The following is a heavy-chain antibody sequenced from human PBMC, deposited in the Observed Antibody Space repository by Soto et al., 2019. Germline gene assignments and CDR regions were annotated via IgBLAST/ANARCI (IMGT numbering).Heavy chain of an antibody. Sequence: GASVKVSCKASGGTFSSYAISWVRQAPGQGLEWMGRINPIYGRTNYAQKFQGRVTMTRDKSTSTVYMELSSLRSEDTAIYYCARGDLYSSLDCWGQGTLVTVSS. CDR2: INPIYGRT. CDR3: ARGDLYSSLDC. J-gene: IGHJ4*02. V-gene: IGHV1-69*04. D-gene: IGHD6-13*01. CDR1: GGTFSSYA.